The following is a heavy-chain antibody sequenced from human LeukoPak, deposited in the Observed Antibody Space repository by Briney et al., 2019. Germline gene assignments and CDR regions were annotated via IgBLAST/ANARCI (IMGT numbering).Heavy chain of an antibody. CDR1: GGSISSSNW. J-gene: IGHJ3*02. CDR2: IYHSGST. CDR3: ARGSLMITFGGVIVKGGAFDI. D-gene: IGHD3-16*02. V-gene: IGHV4-4*02. Sequence: SGTLSLTCAVSGGSISSSNWWSWVRQPPGKGLEWIGEIYHSGSTNYNPSLKSRVTISVDKSKNQFSLKLSSVTAADTAVYYCARGSLMITFGGVIVKGGAFDIWGQGTMVTVSS.